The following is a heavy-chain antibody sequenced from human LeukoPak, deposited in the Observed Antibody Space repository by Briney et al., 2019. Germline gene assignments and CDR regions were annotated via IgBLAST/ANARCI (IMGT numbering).Heavy chain of an antibody. CDR1: GGSISSSSYY. CDR2: IYYSGST. D-gene: IGHD3-16*02. J-gene: IGHJ4*02. Sequence: SETLSLTCTVSGGSISSSSYYWGWIRQPPGKGLEWIGSIYYSGSTYYNPSLKSRVTISVDSSKNQFSLQLSSVTAADTAVYYCARHSFVTYGFDYWGQGTLVTVSS. CDR3: ARHSFVTYGFDY. V-gene: IGHV4-39*01.